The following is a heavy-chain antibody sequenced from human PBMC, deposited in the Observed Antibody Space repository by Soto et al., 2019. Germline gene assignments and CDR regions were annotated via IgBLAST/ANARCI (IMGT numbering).Heavy chain of an antibody. CDR3: ATGATIFGVVDN. CDR2: FDPEDGET. Sequence: ASVKVSCKVSGYTLTELSMHWVRQAPGKGLEWMGGFDPEDGETIYAQKFQGRVTMTEDTSTDTAYMELSSLRSEDTAVYYCATGATIFGVVDNWGQGTLVTVSS. CDR1: GYTLTELS. V-gene: IGHV1-24*01. J-gene: IGHJ4*02. D-gene: IGHD3-3*01.